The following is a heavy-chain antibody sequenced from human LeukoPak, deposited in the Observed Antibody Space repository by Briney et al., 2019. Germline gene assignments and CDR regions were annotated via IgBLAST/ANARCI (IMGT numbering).Heavy chain of an antibody. Sequence: SVKVSCKASGGTFSSYAISWVRQAPGQGLEWMGCIIPILGIANYAQKFQGRVTISADKSTSTAYMELSSLRSEDTAVYYCARDLITMIVVVRGAFDIWGQGTMVTVSS. D-gene: IGHD3-22*01. CDR3: ARDLITMIVVVRGAFDI. V-gene: IGHV1-69*10. J-gene: IGHJ3*02. CDR1: GGTFSSYA. CDR2: IIPILGIA.